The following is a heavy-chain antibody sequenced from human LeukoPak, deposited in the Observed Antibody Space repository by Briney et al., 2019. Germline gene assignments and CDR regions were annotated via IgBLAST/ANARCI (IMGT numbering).Heavy chain of an antibody. CDR2: IYYSGST. CDR1: GGSISSYY. Sequence: PSETLSLTCTVSGGSISSYYWSWIRQPPGKGLEWIGYIYYSGSTNYNPSLKSRVTISVDTSKNQFSLKLSSVTAADTAVYYCARAVPSGGGAGGYYFDYWGQGTLVTVSS. V-gene: IGHV4-59*01. D-gene: IGHD2-2*01. J-gene: IGHJ4*02. CDR3: ARAVPSGGGAGGYYFDY.